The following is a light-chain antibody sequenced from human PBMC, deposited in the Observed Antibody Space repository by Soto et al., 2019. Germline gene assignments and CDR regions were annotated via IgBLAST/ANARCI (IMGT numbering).Light chain of an antibody. V-gene: IGKV1-12*01. J-gene: IGKJ4*01. CDR3: QQADSFPLT. Sequence: DIQMTQSPSSVSASVGDRVTLTCRASQDIGNLLAWYQQKPGKAPKLLIYFGSNLQTGVPSRFSGSGSGTDFTLNSSNLQPEDLATYYCQQADSFPLTFGRGTRVEIK. CDR1: QDIGNL. CDR2: FGS.